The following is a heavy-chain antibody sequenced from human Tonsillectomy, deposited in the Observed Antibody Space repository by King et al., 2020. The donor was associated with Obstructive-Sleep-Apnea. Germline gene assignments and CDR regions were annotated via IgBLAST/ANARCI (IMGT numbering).Heavy chain of an antibody. J-gene: IGHJ6*02. Sequence: QLQESGPGLVKPSETLSLTCTVSGGSISSYYWSWIRQPPGKGLEWIGNIYYSGSTKYNPSLKSRVTVSVDMSKNQFSLKVSSVTAADTAVYYCARVGFRESGEEYYYGMDVWGQGTTVTVSS. D-gene: IGHD3-10*01. CDR2: IYYSGST. CDR3: ARVGFRESGEEYYYGMDV. CDR1: GGSISSYY. V-gene: IGHV4-59*01.